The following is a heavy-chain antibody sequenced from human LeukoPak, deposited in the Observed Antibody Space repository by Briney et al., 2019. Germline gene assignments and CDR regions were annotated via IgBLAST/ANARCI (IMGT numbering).Heavy chain of an antibody. CDR1: DGFFSYYH. CDR2: NSKSGNT. Sequence: PSETKFSSNAVEDGFFSYYHSSWIRQPRQKGQEWIGVNSKSGNTNYNPYLKSRVTMSVDTSKNQFSLNLSSVTAADTAICYCARGLRGLHLRAFGIWGQGTMVTVSS. J-gene: IGHJ3*02. CDR3: ARGLRGLHLRAFGI. V-gene: IGHV4-34*01. D-gene: IGHD5-12*01.